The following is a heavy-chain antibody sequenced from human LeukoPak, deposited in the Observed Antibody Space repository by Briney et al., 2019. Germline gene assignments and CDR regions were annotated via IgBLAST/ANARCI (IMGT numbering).Heavy chain of an antibody. CDR3: ARDPESGWSDY. D-gene: IGHD6-19*01. J-gene: IGHJ4*02. CDR2: INSDGSST. CDR1: GLSFSSYW. V-gene: IGHV3-74*01. Sequence: GGSLRLSCAASGLSFSSYWMHWVRQAPGKGLVWVSRINSDGSSTIYADSVKGRFTISRDNAKNTLHLQMNSLRAEDTAVYYCARDPESGWSDYWGQGTLVTVSS.